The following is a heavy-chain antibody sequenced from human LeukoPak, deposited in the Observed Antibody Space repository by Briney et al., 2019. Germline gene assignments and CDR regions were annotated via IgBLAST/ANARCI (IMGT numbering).Heavy chain of an antibody. Sequence: SETLSLTCAVYGGSFSGYYWSWIRQPPGKGLEWIGEINHSGSNNYNPSLKSRLTISVDTSKNQFSLKLSSVTAADTAVYYCARGVASGYYPFDYWGQGTLVTVSS. V-gene: IGHV4-34*01. J-gene: IGHJ4*02. CDR1: GGSFSGYY. D-gene: IGHD3-22*01. CDR2: INHSGSN. CDR3: ARGVASGYYPFDY.